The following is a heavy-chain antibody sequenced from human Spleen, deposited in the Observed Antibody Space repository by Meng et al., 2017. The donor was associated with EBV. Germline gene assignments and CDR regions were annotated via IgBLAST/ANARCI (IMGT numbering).Heavy chain of an antibody. J-gene: IGHJ4*02. CDR1: GYNFPKYG. Sequence: GVEVTKPGASRTVSCASSGYNFPKYGIIWVRQAPGQGLEWMGSISASAYGGGTKYAQKFQGRVTMTADTSTATAYLELRSLTYDDTAVYYCARTNALDSWGQGTLVTVSS. CDR2: ISASAYGGGT. V-gene: IGHV1-18*01. CDR3: ARTNALDS.